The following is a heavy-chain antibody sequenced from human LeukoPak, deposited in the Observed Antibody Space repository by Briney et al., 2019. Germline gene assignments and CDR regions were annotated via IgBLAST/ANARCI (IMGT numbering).Heavy chain of an antibody. J-gene: IGHJ3*02. CDR3: ARELWCSGGNCYLNAFDM. Sequence: ASVKVSCKISGYIFTSYGIIWVRQAPGQGLEWMAYISPLNGKTRFAQKIQGRVTLTTDTSTSTAYMELKSLTYEATAVYFCARELWCSGGNCYLNAFDMWGQGAMVTVSS. D-gene: IGHD2-15*01. CDR1: GYIFTSYG. CDR2: ISPLNGKT. V-gene: IGHV1-18*01.